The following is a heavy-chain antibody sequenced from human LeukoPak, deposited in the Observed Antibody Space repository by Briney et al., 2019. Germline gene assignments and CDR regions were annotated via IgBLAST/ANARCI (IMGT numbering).Heavy chain of an antibody. J-gene: IGHJ4*02. CDR2: ISYDGSNK. Sequence: GGSLRLSCAASGFTFSSYAMHWVRQAPGKGLEWVAVISYDGSNKYYADSVKGRFTISRDNSKNTLYLQMNSLRAEDTAVYYCARGRTDSGSYYLDYWGQGTLVTVSS. D-gene: IGHD1-26*01. V-gene: IGHV3-30-3*01. CDR3: ARGRTDSGSYYLDY. CDR1: GFTFSSYA.